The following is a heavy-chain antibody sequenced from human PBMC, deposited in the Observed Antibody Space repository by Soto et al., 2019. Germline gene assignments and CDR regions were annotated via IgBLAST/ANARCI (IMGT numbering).Heavy chain of an antibody. Sequence: KASETLSLTCSVSGVSVTSYYWTWIRHSPGKGLEWIGYVYHTGNTYYNPSLKSRVTIPLDTSKNQVSLRLRSVTAADTAVYYCAREQYNWKLWGQGTLVTVSS. CDR1: GVSVTSYY. D-gene: IGHD1-20*01. CDR3: AREQYNWKL. V-gene: IGHV4-59*02. J-gene: IGHJ4*02. CDR2: VYHTGNT.